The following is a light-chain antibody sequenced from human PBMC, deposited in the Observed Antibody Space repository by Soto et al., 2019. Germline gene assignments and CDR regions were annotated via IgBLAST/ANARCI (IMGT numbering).Light chain of an antibody. CDR2: EVS. J-gene: IGLJ1*01. Sequence: QSALTQPASVSGSPGQSITISCTGTSSDVGGYNYVSWYQQHPDKAPKLMIYEVSNRPSGVSNRFSGSKSGNTASLTISGLQAEDEAAYYCSSYTSSTTYVFGTGTELTVL. CDR1: SSDVGGYNY. V-gene: IGLV2-14*01. CDR3: SSYTSSTTYV.